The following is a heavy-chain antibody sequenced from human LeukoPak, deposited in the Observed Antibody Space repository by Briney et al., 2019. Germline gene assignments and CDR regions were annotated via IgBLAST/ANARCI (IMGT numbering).Heavy chain of an antibody. CDR2: ISDSGGST. CDR1: GFTVSSNY. J-gene: IGHJ4*02. D-gene: IGHD6-19*01. V-gene: IGHV3-23*01. Sequence: GGSLRLSCAASGFTVSSNYMSWVRQAPGKGLEWVSVISDSGGSTYYADSVKGRFTISRDNSKNTLYLQMNSLRAEDTAVYYCAKYSSGWLGSSFDYWGQGTLVTVSS. CDR3: AKYSSGWLGSSFDY.